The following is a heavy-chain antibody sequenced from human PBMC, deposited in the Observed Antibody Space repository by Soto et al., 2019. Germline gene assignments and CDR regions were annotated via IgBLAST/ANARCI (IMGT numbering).Heavy chain of an antibody. CDR2: IYYSGST. CDR3: ASYYDSSGYYAYPDAFDI. V-gene: IGHV4-39*01. J-gene: IGHJ3*02. Sequence: SETLSLTCTVFGGSISSSGYYWGWIRQPPGKGLEWIGSIYYSGSTYYNPSLKSRVTISVDTSKNQFSLKLSSVTAADTAVYYCASYYDSSGYYAYPDAFDIWGQGTMVT. D-gene: IGHD3-22*01. CDR1: GGSISSSGYY.